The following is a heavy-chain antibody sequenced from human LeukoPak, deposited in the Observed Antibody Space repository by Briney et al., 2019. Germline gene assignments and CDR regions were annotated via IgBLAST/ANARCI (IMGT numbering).Heavy chain of an antibody. V-gene: IGHV4-59*08. CDR3: ARHGGYLALNWFDP. Sequence: PSETLSLTCTVSGASTSRYYWSWIRQPPGKGLEWIGYIYDGGRTNYSPPLRSRVTISIDTSKNQFSLKLNSVTAADTAVYYCARHGGYLALNWFDPWGHGTLVTVSS. D-gene: IGHD6-13*01. J-gene: IGHJ5*02. CDR2: IYDGGRT. CDR1: GASTSRYY.